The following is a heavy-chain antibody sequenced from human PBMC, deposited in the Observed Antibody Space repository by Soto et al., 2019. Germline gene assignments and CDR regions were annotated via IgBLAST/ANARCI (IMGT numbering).Heavy chain of an antibody. J-gene: IGHJ6*02. CDR1: EVTFSSYP. CDR2: ISGSGGST. V-gene: IGHV3-23*01. CDR3: VKYPPRICV. Sequence: EVQLLESGGGLVQPGGSLRLSCAASEVTFSSYPMTWVRQAPGKGLEWVSSISGSGGSTYYADSVKGRFTISRDNSKNTLYMQSNSLSAEATAVYYCVKYPPRICVWGQGTTVTVSS. D-gene: IGHD3-3*01.